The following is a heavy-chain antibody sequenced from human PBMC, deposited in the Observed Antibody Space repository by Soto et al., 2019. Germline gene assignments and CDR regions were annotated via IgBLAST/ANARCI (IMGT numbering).Heavy chain of an antibody. CDR1: GFTFSSYE. CDR2: ISGSDTTT. V-gene: IGHV3-48*03. D-gene: IGHD3-10*01. Sequence: WGSLRLSCAASGFTFSSYEISFFRHSPCRGLEWVSYISGSDTTTYCADSVKGRFTISRDNAKNSLYLQMNSLRAEDTAAYYCAIYFFGSGNYYRYFDFRGQGTLVTVSS. CDR3: AIYFFGSGNYYRYFDF. J-gene: IGHJ4*02.